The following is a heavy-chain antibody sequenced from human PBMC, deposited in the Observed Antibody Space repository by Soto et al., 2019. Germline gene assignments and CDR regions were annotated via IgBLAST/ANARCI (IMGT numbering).Heavy chain of an antibody. CDR2: IIPISGTA. D-gene: IGHD2-2*01. V-gene: IGHV1-69*13. J-gene: IGHJ6*02. CDR3: ARSQGSSTSLEIYYYYYYGMDV. CDR1: GGTFSSYA. Sequence: SVKVSCKASGGTFSSYAISWVRQAPGQGLEWMGGIIPISGTANYAQKFQGRVTITADESTSTVYMGLSSLRSEDTAVYFCARSQGSSTSLEIYYYYYYGMDVWGQGTTVTVSS.